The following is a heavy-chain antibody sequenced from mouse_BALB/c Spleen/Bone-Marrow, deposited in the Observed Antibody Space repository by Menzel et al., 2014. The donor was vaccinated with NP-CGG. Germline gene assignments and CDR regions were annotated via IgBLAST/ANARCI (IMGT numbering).Heavy chain of an antibody. CDR2: INPSTAYT. Sequence: QVQLQQSGAGLAKPGASVKMSCKASGYTFTTYWMHWVKQRPGQGLEWIGYINPSTAYTDYNQKFEDKATLTADKSSSTAYMQLSGLTSEDSAVHYCARDLDYWGQGTSVTVSS. J-gene: IGHJ4*01. CDR1: GYTFTTYW. V-gene: IGHV1-7*01. CDR3: ARDLDY.